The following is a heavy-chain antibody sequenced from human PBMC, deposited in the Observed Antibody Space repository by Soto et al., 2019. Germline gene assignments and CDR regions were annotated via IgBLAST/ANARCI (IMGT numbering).Heavy chain of an antibody. CDR2: IIPIFGTA. CDR3: ARDSSTIFGVVIDPSPPYYYYGMDC. Sequence: SVKVSCKASGGTFSSYAISWVRQAPGQGLEWMGGIIPIFGTANYAQKFQGRVTITADESTSTAYMELSSLRSEDTAVYYCARDSSTIFGVVIDPSPPYYYYGMDCWGKGTTVTVSS. V-gene: IGHV1-69*13. D-gene: IGHD3-3*01. CDR1: GGTFSSYA. J-gene: IGHJ6*04.